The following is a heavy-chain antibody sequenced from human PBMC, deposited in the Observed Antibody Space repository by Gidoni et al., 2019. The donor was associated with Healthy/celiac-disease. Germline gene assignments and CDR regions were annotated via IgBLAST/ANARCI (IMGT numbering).Heavy chain of an antibody. J-gene: IGHJ3*02. CDR1: GYSFTNYW. CDR3: TRHRDDYNLRAFDI. CDR2: IYPGDSDT. D-gene: IGHD4-4*01. Sequence: EVQLVQSGAEVKKPGESLTISCKGSGYSFTNYWIGWVRQMPGKGLEWMGIIYPGDSDTRYSPSFQGQVTISADRSISTAYLQWSSLKASDTAMYYCTRHRDDYNLRAFDIWGQGTMVTVSS. V-gene: IGHV5-51*01.